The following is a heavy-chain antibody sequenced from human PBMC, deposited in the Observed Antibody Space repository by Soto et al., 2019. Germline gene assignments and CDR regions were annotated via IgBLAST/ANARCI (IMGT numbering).Heavy chain of an antibody. Sequence: QVQLQESGPGLVRPSQTLSLTCTVSGGSISNGGFYWSWIRQRPGKGLEWIGNIFYSGNTDYNPSLKSRVTISIDTSRNQFSLKLNSVTAADTSVYYCASHRRSVWGSYRPPVDYWGQGTLVTVSS. CDR3: ASHRRSVWGSYRPPVDY. J-gene: IGHJ4*02. V-gene: IGHV4-31*03. CDR2: IFYSGNT. CDR1: GGSISNGGFY. D-gene: IGHD3-16*02.